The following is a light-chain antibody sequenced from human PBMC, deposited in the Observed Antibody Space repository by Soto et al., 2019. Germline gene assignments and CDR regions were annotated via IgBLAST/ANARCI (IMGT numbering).Light chain of an antibody. V-gene: IGLV2-11*01. J-gene: IGLJ3*02. CDR1: SRDVGGYNY. CDR3: CSYAGSHTWV. CDR2: DVS. Sequence: QSVLTQPPSVSGSPGQSVTISCTGTSRDVGGYNYVSWYQQHPGKAPNLMIYDVSKRPSGVPDRLSGSKSGNTASLTISGLQVEDEADYCCCSYAGSHTWVFAGGTKLTVL.